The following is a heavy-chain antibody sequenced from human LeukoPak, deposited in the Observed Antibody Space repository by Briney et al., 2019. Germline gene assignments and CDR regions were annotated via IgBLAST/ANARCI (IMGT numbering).Heavy chain of an antibody. J-gene: IGHJ4*02. V-gene: IGHV3-74*01. Sequence: GGSLRLSCAASGFTFHSYWMHWVRQAPGKGLVWVSRIDNDGGSTTYADSVKGRFTISRDNSKNTLHLQMNSLRAEDTAVYYCAKSRIVLVHYFDYWGQGTLVTVSS. CDR1: GFTFHSYW. D-gene: IGHD1-26*01. CDR3: AKSRIVLVHYFDY. CDR2: IDNDGGST.